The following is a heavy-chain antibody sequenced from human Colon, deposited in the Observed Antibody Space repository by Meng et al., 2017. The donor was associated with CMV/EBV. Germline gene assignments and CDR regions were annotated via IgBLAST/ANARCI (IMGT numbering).Heavy chain of an antibody. D-gene: IGHD1-26*01. Sequence: YTFTGYYMHWVRQAPGQGLEWMGWINPNSGGTNYAQKFQGRVTMTRDTSISTAYMELSRLRSDDTAVYYCARRPIGLVGSRGDFDYWGQGTLVTVSS. V-gene: IGHV1-2*02. CDR2: INPNSGGT. CDR1: YTFTGYY. J-gene: IGHJ4*02. CDR3: ARRPIGLVGSRGDFDY.